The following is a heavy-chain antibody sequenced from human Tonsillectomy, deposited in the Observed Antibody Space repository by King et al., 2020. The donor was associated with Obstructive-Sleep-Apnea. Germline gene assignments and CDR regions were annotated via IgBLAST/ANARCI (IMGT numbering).Heavy chain of an antibody. D-gene: IGHD3-22*01. CDR1: GFTFSSYG. CDR3: AKQGSTYYYDSSGGIDY. Sequence: VQLVESGGGVVQPGRSLRLSCAASGFTFSSYGMHWVRQAPGKGLEWVAVIWYDGSNKYYADSVKGRFTISRDNSKNTLYLQMNSLRAEDTAVYYCAKQGSTYYYDSSGGIDYWGQGTLVTVSS. J-gene: IGHJ4*02. V-gene: IGHV3-33*06. CDR2: IWYDGSNK.